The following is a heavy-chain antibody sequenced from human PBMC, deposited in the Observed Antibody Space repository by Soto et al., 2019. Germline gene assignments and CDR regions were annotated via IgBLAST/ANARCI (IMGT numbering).Heavy chain of an antibody. Sequence: PSETLSLTCTVSGGSISSYYWSWIRQPPGKGLEWIGYIYYSGSTNYNPSLKSRVTISVDTSKNQFSLKLSSVTAADTAVYYCARHTDGYNYFVGVGWFDPWGQGTLLTVSS. CDR2: IYYSGST. CDR3: ARHTDGYNYFVGVGWFDP. CDR1: GGSISSYY. J-gene: IGHJ5*02. D-gene: IGHD5-12*01. V-gene: IGHV4-59*08.